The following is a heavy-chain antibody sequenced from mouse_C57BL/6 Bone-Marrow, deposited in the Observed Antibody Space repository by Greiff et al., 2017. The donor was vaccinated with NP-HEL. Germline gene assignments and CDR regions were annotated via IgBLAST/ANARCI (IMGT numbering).Heavy chain of an antibody. D-gene: IGHD1-1*01. CDR1: GYSITSDY. Sequence: DVKLQESGPGLAKPSQTLSLTCSVTGYSITSDYWNWIRKFPGNKLEYMGYISYSGSTYYNPSLKSRISITRDTSKNQYYLQLNSVTTEDTATYYCARSHYGSSYPYWYFDVWGTGTTVTVSS. CDR2: ISYSGST. CDR3: ARSHYGSSYPYWYFDV. V-gene: IGHV3-8*01. J-gene: IGHJ1*03.